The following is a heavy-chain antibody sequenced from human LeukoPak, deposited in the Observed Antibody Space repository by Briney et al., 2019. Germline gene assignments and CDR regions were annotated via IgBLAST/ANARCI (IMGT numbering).Heavy chain of an antibody. V-gene: IGHV3-23*01. Sequence: PGGSLRLSCAASGFTFSNYAMSWVRQAPGKGLEWVSTISGSGISTYYADSVKGRFTISRDNSKNTMYLQMNSLRAEDTAVYYCTKVGATFGYWGQGTLVTVSS. CDR3: TKVGATFGY. J-gene: IGHJ4*02. CDR2: ISGSGIST. CDR1: GFTFSNYA. D-gene: IGHD1-26*01.